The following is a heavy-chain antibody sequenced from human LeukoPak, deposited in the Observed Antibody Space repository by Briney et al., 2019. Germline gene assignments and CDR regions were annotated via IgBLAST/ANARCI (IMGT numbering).Heavy chain of an antibody. CDR1: GFTFSSYW. D-gene: IGHD3-3*01. Sequence: GGSLRLSCAASGFTFSSYWMHWVRQAPGKGLVWVSRINTDGSSTTYADSVKGRFTISRDNAKNTLFLQVNSLRAEDTALYHCARAFGDFWSGYYPSYYNYYMDVWGKGTTVTVSS. V-gene: IGHV3-74*01. J-gene: IGHJ6*03. CDR2: INTDGSST. CDR3: ARAFGDFWSGYYPSYYNYYMDV.